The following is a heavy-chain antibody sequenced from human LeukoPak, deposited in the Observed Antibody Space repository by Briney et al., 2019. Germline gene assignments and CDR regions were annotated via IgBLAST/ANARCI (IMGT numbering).Heavy chain of an antibody. J-gene: IGHJ5*02. V-gene: IGHV4-59*12. D-gene: IGHD2-2*01. CDR2: IYYSGST. CDR3: ARRAPFSNWFDP. Sequence: PSETLSLTCTVSGGSISSYYWSWIRQPPGKGLEWIGYIYYSGSTNYNPSLKSRVTISVDTSKNQFSLRLTSVTAADTAVYYCARRAPFSNWFDPWGQGTLVIVSS. CDR1: GGSISSYY.